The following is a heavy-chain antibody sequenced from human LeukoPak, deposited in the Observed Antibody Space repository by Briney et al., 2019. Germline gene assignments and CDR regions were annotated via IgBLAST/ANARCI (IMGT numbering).Heavy chain of an antibody. CDR1: GGSFSGYY. CDR2: INHSGST. J-gene: IGHJ4*02. V-gene: IGHV4-34*01. CDR3: ARGRHRITIFGVVTSNPFDY. Sequence: SETLSLTCAVYGGSFSGYYWSWIRQPPGKGLEWIGEINHSGSTNYNPSLKSRVTISVDTSKNQFSLKLSSVTAADTAVYYCARGRHRITIFGVVTSNPFDYWGQGTLVTVSS. D-gene: IGHD3-3*01.